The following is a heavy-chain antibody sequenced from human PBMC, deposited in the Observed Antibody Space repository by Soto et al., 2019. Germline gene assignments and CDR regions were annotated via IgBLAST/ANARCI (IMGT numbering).Heavy chain of an antibody. V-gene: IGHV3-7*01. Sequence: GGSLRLSCAASGFTFSSYWMSWVRQAPGKGLEWVANIKQDRSEKYYADSVKGRFTISRDNAKNSLYLQMNSLRAEDTAVYYCARDPLYSSSPHYGMDVWGQGTTVTVSS. CDR2: IKQDRSEK. CDR3: ARDPLYSSSPHYGMDV. CDR1: GFTFSSYW. D-gene: IGHD6-13*01. J-gene: IGHJ6*02.